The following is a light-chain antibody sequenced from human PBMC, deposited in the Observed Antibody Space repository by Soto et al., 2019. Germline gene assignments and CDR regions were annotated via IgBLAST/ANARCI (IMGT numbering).Light chain of an antibody. V-gene: IGLV2-14*03. CDR3: KSYTSRSTYV. J-gene: IGLJ1*01. Sequence: QSALTQPASVSGSPGQSITISCTGTSSDVGGYNSVSWYQHHPGKAPKLMIYDVSNRSSGVSSRFSGSKSDNTASLTISGFQAEDEADYYCKSYTSRSTYVFGTGTKVTVL. CDR1: SSDVGGYNS. CDR2: DVS.